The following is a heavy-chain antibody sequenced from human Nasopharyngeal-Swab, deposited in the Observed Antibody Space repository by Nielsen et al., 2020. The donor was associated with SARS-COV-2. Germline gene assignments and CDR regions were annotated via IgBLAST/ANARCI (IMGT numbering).Heavy chain of an antibody. V-gene: IGHV4-34*01. D-gene: IGHD2-2*01. J-gene: IGHJ6*02. CDR2: INHSGST. CDR1: GGSCSGFY. CDR3: ARGRCSSTSCRGCSGGSCYYGMDV. Sequence: SETLSLTCAVYGGSCSGFYWSWNRQPPGKGLEWLGEINHSGSTNYNPSLKSRVTISADTSMNQFPLKLSSVTAADTAVYYCARGRCSSTSCRGCSGGSCYYGMDVWGQGTTVTVSS.